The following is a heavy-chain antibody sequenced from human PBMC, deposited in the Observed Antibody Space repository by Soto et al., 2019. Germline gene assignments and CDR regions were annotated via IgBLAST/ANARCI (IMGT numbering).Heavy chain of an antibody. D-gene: IGHD5-18*01. CDR3: ARNLRYTSWNYYGLDV. J-gene: IGHJ6*02. Sequence: ASVKVSCKASGYTFTGYYIHWVRQAPGQGLEWMGWINPNSGGTKYAHKFQGWVAMTWDTSFSTAYMELSRLTSDDTAVYYCARNLRYTSWNYYGLDVWGQGTTVTVSS. CDR2: INPNSGGT. V-gene: IGHV1-2*04. CDR1: GYTFTGYY.